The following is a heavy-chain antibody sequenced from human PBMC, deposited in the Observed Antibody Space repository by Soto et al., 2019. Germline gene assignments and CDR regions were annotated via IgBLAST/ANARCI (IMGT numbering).Heavy chain of an antibody. D-gene: IGHD4-17*01. CDR3: ARGTTTVTTFDY. V-gene: IGHV4-30-2*01. J-gene: IGHJ4*02. CDR1: GSSMSSGGYS. CDR2: IYHSGST. Sequence: QLQLQESGSGLVKPSQTLSLTCAVSGSSMSSGGYSWSGIRQPPGKGLECIGYIYHSGSTYYNPSLKSRVTISVDRSKNQLSLKLSSGTAADTAVYYCARGTTTVTTFDYWGQGTLVTVSS.